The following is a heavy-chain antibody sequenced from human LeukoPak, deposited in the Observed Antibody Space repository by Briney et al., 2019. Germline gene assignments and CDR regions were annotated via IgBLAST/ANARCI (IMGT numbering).Heavy chain of an antibody. V-gene: IGHV1-46*01. D-gene: IGHD1-14*01. CDR2: INPSGGST. Sequence: ASVKVSCKASGYTFTSYFMHWVRQAPGQGLEWMGIINPSGGSTSYAQKFQGRVTMTRDTSTSTVYMELSSLRSEDTAVYYCARVSKDNRNPIYFDYWGQGTLVTVSS. J-gene: IGHJ4*02. CDR1: GYTFTSYF. CDR3: ARVSKDNRNPIYFDY.